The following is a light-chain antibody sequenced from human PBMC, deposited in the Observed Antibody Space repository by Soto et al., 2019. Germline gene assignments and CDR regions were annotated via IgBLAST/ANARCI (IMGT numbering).Light chain of an antibody. Sequence: IVVTQSRGTLSLSSGPRPTLTCRASQTVTRSYLAWYQQPPGQAPRILVYDVSNRAAGIPTRFSGGGSGTDSTLTISRLEPEDFAVYYCQQYGSSGTFGQGTKVDIK. J-gene: IGKJ1*01. CDR3: QQYGSSGT. CDR1: QTVTRSY. CDR2: DVS. V-gene: IGKV3-20*01.